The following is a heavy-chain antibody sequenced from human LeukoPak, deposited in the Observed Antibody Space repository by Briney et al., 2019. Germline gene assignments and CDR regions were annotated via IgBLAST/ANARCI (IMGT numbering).Heavy chain of an antibody. J-gene: IGHJ4*02. Sequence: SETLSLTCTVSGGSISSGGYYWSWIRQPPGKGLEWIGYIYHSGSTYYNPSLKSRVTISVDRSKNQFSLKLSSVTAADTAVYYCARARDGYNPGYWGQGTLVTVSS. CDR1: GGSISSGGYY. V-gene: IGHV4-30-2*01. CDR3: ARARDGYNPGY. CDR2: IYHSGST. D-gene: IGHD5-24*01.